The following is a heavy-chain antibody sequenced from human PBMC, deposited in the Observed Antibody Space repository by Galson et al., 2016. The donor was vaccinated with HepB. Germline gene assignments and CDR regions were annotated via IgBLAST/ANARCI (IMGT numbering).Heavy chain of an antibody. D-gene: IGHD5-12*01. CDR2: IKQDGSEK. J-gene: IGHJ4*02. CDR3: VRPLYGDYDIRVQGFEY. V-gene: IGHV3-7*01. Sequence: LRLSCAASGFISSRFWMHWVRQAPGKGLEWVANIKQDGSEKYYGDSVKGRFTISRDNAKNSLYLQMDSLRAEDTAVYFCVRPLYGDYDIRVQGFEYWGQGTLVTVSS. CDR1: GFISSRFW.